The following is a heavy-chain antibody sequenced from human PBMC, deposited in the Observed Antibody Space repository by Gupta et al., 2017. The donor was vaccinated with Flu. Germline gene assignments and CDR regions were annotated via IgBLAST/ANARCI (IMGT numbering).Heavy chain of an antibody. CDR3: ARRTTVFNWFDP. Sequence: EVQLLVSGGGLVQPGGSLRLSCAASGFSFSSSAISWVRQAPGKGLEWVSAISGSGGSTYYADSVKGRFTISRDNSKNTLYLQRNSLRAEDTAVYYCARRTTVFNWFDPWGQGTLVTVSS. J-gene: IGHJ5*02. CDR1: GFSFSSSA. D-gene: IGHD4-4*01. CDR2: ISGSGGST. V-gene: IGHV3-23*01.